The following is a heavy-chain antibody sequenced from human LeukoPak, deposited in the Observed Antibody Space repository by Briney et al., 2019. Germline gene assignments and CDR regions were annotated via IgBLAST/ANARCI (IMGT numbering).Heavy chain of an antibody. Sequence: PGGTLRLSCAASGFRFSNYGMNWVRQAPGKGLEWVSIIFGNGDTTYYADSVKGRFTVSRDNSKDTLYLQMNDLRPDDTAIYYCAKRNTMVRGGPCFDYWGQGLLVTVSS. CDR2: IFGNGDTT. J-gene: IGHJ4*02. CDR1: GFRFSNYG. V-gene: IGHV3-23*01. D-gene: IGHD3-10*01. CDR3: AKRNTMVRGGPCFDY.